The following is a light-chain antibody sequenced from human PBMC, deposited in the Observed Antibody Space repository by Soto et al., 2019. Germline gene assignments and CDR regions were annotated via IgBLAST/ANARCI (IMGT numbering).Light chain of an antibody. CDR2: GAS. Sequence: EIVMTQSPATLSVSPGERGTLSCRASQSISNKLVWYQQKLGQAPRLLIYGASTRATGIPARFSGSGSGTEFTLTISSLQSEDFAVYYCQQYSSWSPITFGQGTRLEIK. J-gene: IGKJ5*01. V-gene: IGKV3-15*01. CDR1: QSISNK. CDR3: QQYSSWSPIT.